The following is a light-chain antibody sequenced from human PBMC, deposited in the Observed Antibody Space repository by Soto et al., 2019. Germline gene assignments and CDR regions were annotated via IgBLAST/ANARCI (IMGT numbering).Light chain of an antibody. V-gene: IGLV2-11*01. J-gene: IGLJ3*02. Sequence: QSVLTQPRSVSGSPGQSVTISCTGTSSDVGAYNFVSWYQHYPGKVPKLMIYDVTKRPSGVPDRFSGSKSGNTASLTISGLQAEDEGDYYCCSYGGSYTLVFGGGTKVTVL. CDR3: CSYGGSYTLV. CDR1: SSDVGAYNF. CDR2: DVT.